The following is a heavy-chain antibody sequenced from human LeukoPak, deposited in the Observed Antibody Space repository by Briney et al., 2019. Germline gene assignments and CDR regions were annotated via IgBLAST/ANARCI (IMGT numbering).Heavy chain of an antibody. CDR1: GFTFSSYG. CDR2: ISGSGGST. J-gene: IGHJ4*02. D-gene: IGHD3-9*01. Sequence: GGSLRLSWAASGFTFSSYGVSWVRQAPGKGLEWVSAISGSGGSTYYADSVKGRFTISRDNAKNSLYLQMNSLRAEDTALYYCARDVSRDYDILTGYFSPDYWGQGTLVTVSS. V-gene: IGHV3-23*01. CDR3: ARDVSRDYDILTGYFSPDY.